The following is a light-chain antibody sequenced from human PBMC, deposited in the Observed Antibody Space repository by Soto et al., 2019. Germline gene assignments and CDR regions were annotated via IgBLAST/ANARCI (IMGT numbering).Light chain of an antibody. V-gene: IGKV1-39*01. J-gene: IGKJ1*01. CDR2: AAS. Sequence: DLQMTQSPSSLSASVGDRVTITCRASQSISTYLNWYQQKPGKATNLLIFAASSVQDGVPSRFSGSGSGTDFTLTISSLQPEDSATYYCQQSDSSLWTFGQGTKVEIK. CDR1: QSISTY. CDR3: QQSDSSLWT.